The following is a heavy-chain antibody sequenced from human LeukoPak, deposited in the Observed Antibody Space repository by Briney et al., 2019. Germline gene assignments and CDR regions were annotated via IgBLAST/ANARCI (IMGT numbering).Heavy chain of an antibody. V-gene: IGHV3-30*02. CDR1: GLSFSTYG. J-gene: IGHJ4*02. D-gene: IGHD3-22*01. CDR3: STEEQSSGSLFDY. Sequence: GGSLRLSCAASGLSFSTYGMHWLRQAPGKGPEWVAFIRYDATHIPYADSVKGRFTISRDNSKNTLYLQMDSLRAEDTAVYYCSTEEQSSGSLFDYWGQGTLVTVSS. CDR2: IRYDATHI.